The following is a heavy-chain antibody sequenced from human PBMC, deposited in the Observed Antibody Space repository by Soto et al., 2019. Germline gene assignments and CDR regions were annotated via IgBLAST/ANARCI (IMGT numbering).Heavy chain of an antibody. CDR3: AKGGSDVWSGYYCAV. CDR2: ISGSGGDT. CDR1: GFTFSSYV. Sequence: GGSLRLSCAASGFTFSSYVMNWVRQAPGKGLEWVSTISGSGGDTYYADSVKGRFTISRDNSKNTLYLQMNSLRVEDTALYYCAKGGSDVWSGYYCAVWGQGTTVTVSS. D-gene: IGHD3-3*01. J-gene: IGHJ6*02. V-gene: IGHV3-23*01.